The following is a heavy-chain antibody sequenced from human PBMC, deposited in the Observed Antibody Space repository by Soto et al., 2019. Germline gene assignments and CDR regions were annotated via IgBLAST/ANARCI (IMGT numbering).Heavy chain of an antibody. J-gene: IGHJ5*02. CDR2: ISYDGSNK. D-gene: IGHD3-9*01. Sequence: PGVSLRLSCAASGFTFSSYGMHWVRQAPGKGLEWVAVISYDGSNKYYADSVKGRFTISRDNSKNTLYLQMNSLRAEDTAVYYCAKELDILTAREFFDPWGQGTLVTVSS. V-gene: IGHV3-30*18. CDR1: GFTFSSYG. CDR3: AKELDILTAREFFDP.